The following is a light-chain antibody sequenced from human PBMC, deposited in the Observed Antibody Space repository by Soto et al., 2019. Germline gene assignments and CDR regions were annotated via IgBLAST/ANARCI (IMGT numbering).Light chain of an antibody. Sequence: QSVLTQSSSASASLGSSVKLTCTLSSGHSSYIIAWHQQQPGKAPRYLMKLEGSGSYNKGSGVPDRFSGSSSGAARYLTISNLQFEDEVNYYCETWDSNTRVFGGGTKLTVL. CDR2: LEGSGSY. CDR1: SGHSSYI. V-gene: IGLV4-60*02. CDR3: ETWDSNTRV. J-gene: IGLJ2*01.